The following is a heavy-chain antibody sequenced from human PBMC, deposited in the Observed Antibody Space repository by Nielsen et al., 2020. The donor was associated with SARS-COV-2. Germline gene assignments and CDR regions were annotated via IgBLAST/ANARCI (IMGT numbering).Heavy chain of an antibody. CDR3: ARDPGIAAAGDPFDY. Sequence: WIRQPPGKGLEWVAVIWYDGSNKYYADSVKGRFTISRDNSKNTLYLQMNSLRAEDTAVYYCARDPGIAAAGDPFDYWGQGTLVTVSS. D-gene: IGHD6-13*01. V-gene: IGHV3-33*01. CDR2: IWYDGSNK. J-gene: IGHJ4*02.